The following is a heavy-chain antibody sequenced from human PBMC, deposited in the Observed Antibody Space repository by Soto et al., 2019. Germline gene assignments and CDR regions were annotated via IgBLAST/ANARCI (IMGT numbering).Heavy chain of an antibody. V-gene: IGHV1-69*13. Sequence: GASVKVSCKASGGTFSSYSISWVLQAPGQGLEWMGGIIPIFGTANYAQKFQGRVTITADESTSTAYMELSSLRSEDTAVYYCARDRAYSGYETWGQGTLVTVSS. CDR1: GGTFSSYS. D-gene: IGHD5-12*01. CDR3: ARDRAYSGYET. J-gene: IGHJ5*02. CDR2: IIPIFGTA.